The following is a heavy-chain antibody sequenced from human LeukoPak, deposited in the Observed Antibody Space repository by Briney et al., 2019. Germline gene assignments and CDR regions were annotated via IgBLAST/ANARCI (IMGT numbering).Heavy chain of an antibody. CDR3: ARHRGYSYGLRRYYFDY. Sequence: GESLKISCKGSGYSFTSYRIGWVRRMPGKGLEWMGIIYPGDSDTRYSPSFQGQVTISADKSISTAYLQWSSLKASDTAMYYCARHRGYSYGLRRYYFDYWGQGTLVTVSS. D-gene: IGHD5-18*01. V-gene: IGHV5-51*01. CDR2: IYPGDSDT. CDR1: GYSFTSYR. J-gene: IGHJ4*02.